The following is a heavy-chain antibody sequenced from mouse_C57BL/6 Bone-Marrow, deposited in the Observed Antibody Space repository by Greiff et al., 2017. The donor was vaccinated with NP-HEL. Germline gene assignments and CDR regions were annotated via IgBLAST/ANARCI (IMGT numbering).Heavy chain of an antibody. D-gene: IGHD1-1*01. CDR1: GFTFSSYA. V-gene: IGHV5-4*01. Sequence: EVMLVESGGGLVKPGGSLKLSCAASGFTFSSYAMSWVRQTPEKRLEWVATISDGGSYTYYPDNVKGRFTISRDNAKNNLYLQMSHLKSEDTAMYYCARDTVVAYYYAMDYWGQGTSVTVSS. J-gene: IGHJ4*01. CDR2: ISDGGSYT. CDR3: ARDTVVAYYYAMDY.